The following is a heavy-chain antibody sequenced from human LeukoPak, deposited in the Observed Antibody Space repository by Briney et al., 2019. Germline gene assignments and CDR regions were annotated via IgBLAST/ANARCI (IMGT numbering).Heavy chain of an antibody. V-gene: IGHV4-34*01. Sequence: PSETLSLTCAVYGGSFSGYYWSWIRQPPGKGLEWIGEINHSGSTNYNPSLKSRVTISVDTSKNQFSLKLSSVTAADTAVYYCARDCSGGSCYGYYYMDVCGKGTTVTISS. D-gene: IGHD2-15*01. CDR1: GGSFSGYY. CDR2: INHSGST. J-gene: IGHJ6*03. CDR3: ARDCSGGSCYGYYYMDV.